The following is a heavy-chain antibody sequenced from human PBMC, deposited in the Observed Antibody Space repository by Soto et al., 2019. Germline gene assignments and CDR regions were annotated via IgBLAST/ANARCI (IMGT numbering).Heavy chain of an antibody. J-gene: IGHJ5*02. Sequence: EVQLVQSGAEVKKPGESLKISCKGPEYIFTTYWIGWMRQMPGKGLEWMGIIYPGDSDTRYSPSFQGQVTISVDKSITTAYLQWSSLKASDTAMYYCASDTRTALTWGQGPLVTVSS. CDR3: ASDTRTALT. V-gene: IGHV5-51*01. CDR2: IYPGDSDT. D-gene: IGHD5-18*01. CDR1: EYIFTTYW.